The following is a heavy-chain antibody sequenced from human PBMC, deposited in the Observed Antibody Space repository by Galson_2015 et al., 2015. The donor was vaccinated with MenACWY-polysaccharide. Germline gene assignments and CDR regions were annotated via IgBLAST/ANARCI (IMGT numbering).Heavy chain of an antibody. CDR2: INSDGSSK. D-gene: IGHD5-18*01. V-gene: IGHV3-74*01. Sequence: LRLSCAASGFTFSSHWMHWVRQAPGQGLVWVSRINSDGSSKSYADSVKGRFTISRDNAKNTLYLQMNSLRVEDTAVYYCASSIQLASWGQGTLVTVSS. CDR3: ASSIQLAS. CDR1: GFTFSSHW. J-gene: IGHJ5*02.